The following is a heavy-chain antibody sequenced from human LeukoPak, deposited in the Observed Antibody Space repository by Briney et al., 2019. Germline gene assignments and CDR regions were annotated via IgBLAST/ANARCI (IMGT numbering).Heavy chain of an antibody. V-gene: IGHV3-30-3*01. Sequence: PGGSLRLSCAASGFTFSSNYMSWVRQAPGKGLEWVAVISYDGSNKYYADSVKGRFTISRDNSKNTLYLQMNSLRVDDTAEYYCARGLILVVQGAIDYWGQGVLVTVSS. CDR3: ARGLILVVQGAIDY. CDR1: GFTFSSNY. J-gene: IGHJ4*02. D-gene: IGHD2-2*02. CDR2: ISYDGSNK.